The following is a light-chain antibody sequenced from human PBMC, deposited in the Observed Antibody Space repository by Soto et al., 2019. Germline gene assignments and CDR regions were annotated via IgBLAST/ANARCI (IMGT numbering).Light chain of an antibody. CDR1: TGAVTSGHY. CDR2: DTS. Sequence: QSAVTQEPSLTVSPGGTVTLTCGSSTGAVTSGHYPYWFQQKPGQAPRTLISDTSNKHSWTPARFSGSLLGGKAALTLSGAQPEDEAEYYCLLSYGGARIFGGGTKVTVL. V-gene: IGLV7-46*01. CDR3: LLSYGGARI. J-gene: IGLJ2*01.